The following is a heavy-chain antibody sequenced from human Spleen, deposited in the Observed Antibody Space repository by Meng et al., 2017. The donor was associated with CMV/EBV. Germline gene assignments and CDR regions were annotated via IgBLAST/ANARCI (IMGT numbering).Heavy chain of an antibody. J-gene: IGHJ4*02. V-gene: IGHV1-8*01. D-gene: IGHD2-2*01. CDR1: GYTFSNYA. CDR3: ARAPGRYCTSISCYYFDY. CDR2: ITPISGDT. Sequence: ASVKVSCKASGYTFSNYAIKWMRQATGQGLEGKGWITPISGDTAYAQKFQGRVTMSRNTSISTAYVELRSLRSEDTAIYYCARAPGRYCTSISCYYFDYWGQGTLVTVSS.